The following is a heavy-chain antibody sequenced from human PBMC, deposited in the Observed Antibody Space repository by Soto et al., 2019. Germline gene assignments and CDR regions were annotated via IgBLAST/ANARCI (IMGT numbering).Heavy chain of an antibody. CDR3: ARGGYCRGGSCYGGYYYYMDV. V-gene: IGHV1-69*02. Sequence: ASVKVSCKASGGTFSSYTISWVRQAPGQGLEWMGRIIPILGIANYAQKFQGRVTITADKSTSTAYMELSSLRSEDTAVYYCARGGYCRGGSCYGGYYYYMDVWGKGTTVTVSS. CDR2: IIPILGIA. CDR1: GGTFSSYT. D-gene: IGHD2-15*01. J-gene: IGHJ6*03.